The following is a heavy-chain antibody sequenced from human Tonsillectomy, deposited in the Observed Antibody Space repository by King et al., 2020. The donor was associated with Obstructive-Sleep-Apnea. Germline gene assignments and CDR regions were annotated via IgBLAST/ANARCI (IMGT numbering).Heavy chain of an antibody. CDR3: AKDLSSGWYSPLDY. Sequence: VQLVQSGGGLVRPGRSLRLSCAASGFNFDDYAMHWVRQVPGKGLEWVSGISWNSGSLDYADSVKGRFTISRDNAKNSLYLQINRLRPEDTALYYCAKDLSSGWYSPLDYWGQGTLVTVSS. CDR1: GFNFDDYA. CDR2: ISWNSGSL. V-gene: IGHV3-9*01. D-gene: IGHD6-19*01. J-gene: IGHJ4*02.